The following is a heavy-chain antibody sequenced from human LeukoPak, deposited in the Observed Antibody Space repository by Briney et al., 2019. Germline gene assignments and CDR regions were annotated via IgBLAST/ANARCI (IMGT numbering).Heavy chain of an antibody. V-gene: IGHV3-33*01. CDR2: IWYDGSNK. CDR1: GFTFSSYG. Sequence: GRSLRLSCAASGFTFSSYGMHWVRQAPGKGLEGVAVIWYDGSNKYYADSVKGRFTISRDNSKNTLYLQMNSLRAEDTAVYYCARDQAVTTVNWFDPWGQGTLVTVSS. J-gene: IGHJ5*02. CDR3: ARDQAVTTVNWFDP. D-gene: IGHD4-17*01.